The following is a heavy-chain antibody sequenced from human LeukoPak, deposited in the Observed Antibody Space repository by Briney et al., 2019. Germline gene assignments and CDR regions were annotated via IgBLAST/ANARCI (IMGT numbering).Heavy chain of an antibody. Sequence: GGSLRLSCAAFGFTFSRYWMHWVRQAPGEGLVWVSRMNSDGSNTNYADSVKGRFTISRDNAKNTLYLQMNSLRADDTAVYYCARDICSGIGCYPRAPFDYWGQGTLVTVSS. CDR3: ARDICSGIGCYPRAPFDY. CDR2: MNSDGSNT. CDR1: GFTFSRYW. J-gene: IGHJ4*02. V-gene: IGHV3-74*01. D-gene: IGHD2-15*01.